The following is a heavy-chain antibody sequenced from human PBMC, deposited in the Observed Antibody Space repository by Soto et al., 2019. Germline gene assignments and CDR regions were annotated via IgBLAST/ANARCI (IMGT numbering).Heavy chain of an antibody. J-gene: IGHJ2*01. D-gene: IGHD2-8*01. V-gene: IGHV3-74*01. CDR3: ARGVSLKWYFGL. Sequence: EVQLVESGGALVQPGGSLRLSCAASGFTFSSYWMHWVRQAPGKGLVWVSRINSDGSSTSYADSVKGRFTISRDNAQNKLYLQMNCLRAEDTAVYYCARGVSLKWYFGLWGRGTLVTGSA. CDR1: GFTFSSYW. CDR2: INSDGSST.